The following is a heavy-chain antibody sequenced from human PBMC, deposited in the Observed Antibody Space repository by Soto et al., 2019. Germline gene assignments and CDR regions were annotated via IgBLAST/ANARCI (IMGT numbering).Heavy chain of an antibody. CDR3: AKDLTVTTQAHTYGMDV. J-gene: IGHJ6*02. D-gene: IGHD4-4*01. CDR2: ISYDGSNK. Sequence: PGGSLRLSCAASGFTFSSYGMHWVRQAPGKGLEWVAVISYDGSNKYYADSVKGRFTISRDNSKNTLYLQMNSLRAEDTAVYYCAKDLTVTTQAHTYGMDVWGQGTTVTVSS. V-gene: IGHV3-30*18. CDR1: GFTFSSYG.